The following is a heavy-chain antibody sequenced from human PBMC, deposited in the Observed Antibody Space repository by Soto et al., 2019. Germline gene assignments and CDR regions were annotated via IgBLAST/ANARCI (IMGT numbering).Heavy chain of an antibody. CDR3: AKTYTGC. CDR2: ISGMEDRT. CDR1: GFNLRDQA. J-gene: IGHJ4*02. Sequence: LQSGGGIAQPGGSLRLSCTASGFNLRDQALSWVRQAPGGGLEWVSGISGMEDRTNYADFVKGRFFISKDRAKNTLNLQMNGLRDDDTAVYYCAKTYTGCWGPGTQVTVSS. V-gene: IGHV3-23*01. D-gene: IGHD4-4*01.